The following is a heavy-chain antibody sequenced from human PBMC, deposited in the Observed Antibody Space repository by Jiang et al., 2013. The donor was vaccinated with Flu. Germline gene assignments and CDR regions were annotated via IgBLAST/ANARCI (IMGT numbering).Heavy chain of an antibody. CDR3: ARVLDNYDISGYYPFYYGMDV. CDR2: IAAHNGKI. J-gene: IGHJ6*02. CDR1: GYTFISYG. V-gene: IGHV1-18*01. D-gene: IGHD1-26*01. Sequence: EVKRPGASVRVSCKASGYTFISYGLSWVRQAPGQGLEWMGWIAAHNGKIEYAPQFQGRVTITTDTSTTTGYMDMRSLRSDDTAVYYCARVLDNYDISGYYPFYYGMDVWGQGTTVTVSS.